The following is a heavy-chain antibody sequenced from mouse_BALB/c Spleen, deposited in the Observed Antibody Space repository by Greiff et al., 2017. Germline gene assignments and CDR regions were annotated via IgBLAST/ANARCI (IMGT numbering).Heavy chain of an antibody. CDR2: IDPYNGGT. Sequence: EVKLMESGPELVKPGASVKVSCKASGYSFTDYNMYWVKQSHGKSLEWIGYIDPYNGGTSYNQKFKGKATLTVDKSSSTAFMHLNSLTSEDSAVYYCAREITTATPYAMDYWGQGTSVTVSS. V-gene: IGHV1S135*01. D-gene: IGHD1-2*01. J-gene: IGHJ4*01. CDR3: AREITTATPYAMDY. CDR1: GYSFTDYN.